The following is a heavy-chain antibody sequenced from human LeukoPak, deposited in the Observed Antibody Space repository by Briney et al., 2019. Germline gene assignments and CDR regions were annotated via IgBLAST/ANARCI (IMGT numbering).Heavy chain of an antibody. Sequence: ETLSLTCAVYGGSFSGYYWSWVRQAPGKGLEWVSAISGSGGSTYYADSVKGRFTISRDNSKNTLYLQMNSLRAEDTAVYYCAKALGAVYYFDYWGQGTLVTVSS. J-gene: IGHJ4*02. D-gene: IGHD1-26*01. V-gene: IGHV3-23*01. CDR1: GGSFSGYY. CDR3: AKALGAVYYFDY. CDR2: ISGSGGST.